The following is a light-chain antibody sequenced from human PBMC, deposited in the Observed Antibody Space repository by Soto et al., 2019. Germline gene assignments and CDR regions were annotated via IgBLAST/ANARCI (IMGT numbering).Light chain of an antibody. CDR3: CSYAGSSTYI. J-gene: IGLJ1*01. CDR2: EGS. V-gene: IGLV2-23*01. Sequence: QSALTQPASVSGSPGQSITISCTGTSSDVGSHNLVSWYQQHPDRAPKLMIYEGSKRPSGVSYRFSGSKSGNTASLTISGLQAEDEADYFCCSYAGSSTYIFGSGTKVTVL. CDR1: SSDVGSHNL.